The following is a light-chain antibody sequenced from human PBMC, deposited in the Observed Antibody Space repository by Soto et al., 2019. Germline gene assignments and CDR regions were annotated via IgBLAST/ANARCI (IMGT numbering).Light chain of an antibody. J-gene: IGKJ1*01. CDR3: QQYNSYPGT. V-gene: IGKV1-5*03. Sequence: DIQSTQSPSTLSASVGDRVTITCRCSQSISSLLAWYQQKPVKAPKLLIYKASSLESGVPSRFSGSGSGTEFTLTISSLQPDDFATYYCQQYNSYPGTFGEGTKV. CDR1: QSISSL. CDR2: KAS.